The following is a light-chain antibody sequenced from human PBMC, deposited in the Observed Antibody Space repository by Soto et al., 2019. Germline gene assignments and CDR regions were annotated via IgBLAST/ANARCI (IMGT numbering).Light chain of an antibody. CDR2: DNN. J-gene: IGLJ2*01. CDR3: GTWDSSLSVVV. V-gene: IGLV1-51*01. CDR1: TSNIGNNY. Sequence: QSVLTQPPSVSAAPGQKVTISCSGGTSNIGNNYVSWYQQFPRTAPKLLIYDNNKRPSGIPDRFSGSKSGTSGTLGITGLQTGDEAEYYCGTWDSSLSVVVFGGGTQLTVL.